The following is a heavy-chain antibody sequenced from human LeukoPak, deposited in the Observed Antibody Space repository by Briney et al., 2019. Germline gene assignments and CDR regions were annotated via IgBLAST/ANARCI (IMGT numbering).Heavy chain of an antibody. CDR2: IIPIFGTA. D-gene: IGHD1-26*01. V-gene: IGHV1-69*05. Sequence: ASVKVSCKASGGTFSSYAISWVRQAPGQGLEWMGRIIPIFGTANYAQKFQGRVTITTDESTSTAYMELSGLRSEDTAVYYCATMGATSMGEIDYWGQGTLVTVSS. CDR3: ATMGATSMGEIDY. J-gene: IGHJ4*02. CDR1: GGTFSSYA.